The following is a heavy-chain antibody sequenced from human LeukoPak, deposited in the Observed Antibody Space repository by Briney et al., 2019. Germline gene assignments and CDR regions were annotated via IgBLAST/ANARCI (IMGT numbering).Heavy chain of an antibody. D-gene: IGHD1-26*01. CDR3: ARDRWLLHDY. J-gene: IGHJ4*02. Sequence: GGSLRLSCAASGFIFSTYEMNWVRQAPGKGLEWVSYISSSGSTIYYADSVKGRFTISRDNAKNSLYLQMNSLRVEDTAVYYCARDRWLLHDYWGQGTLVTVSS. CDR1: GFIFSTYE. V-gene: IGHV3-48*03. CDR2: ISSSGSTI.